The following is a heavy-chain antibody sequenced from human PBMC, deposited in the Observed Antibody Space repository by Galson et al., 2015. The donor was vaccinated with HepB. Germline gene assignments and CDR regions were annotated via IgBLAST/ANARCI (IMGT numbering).Heavy chain of an antibody. CDR2: ISSSSSYI. CDR3: AIWGEPPRGDMDV. Sequence: SLRLSCAASGFTFSSYSMNWVRQAPGKGLEWVSSISSSSSYIYYADSVRGRFTISRDNAKNSLYLQMNSLRAEDTAVYYCAIWGEPPRGDMDVWGKGTTVTVSS. V-gene: IGHV3-21*01. D-gene: IGHD3-10*01. J-gene: IGHJ6*03. CDR1: GFTFSSYS.